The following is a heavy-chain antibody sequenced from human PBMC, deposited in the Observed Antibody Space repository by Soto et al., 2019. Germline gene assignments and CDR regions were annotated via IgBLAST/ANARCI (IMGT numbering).Heavy chain of an antibody. V-gene: IGHV5-51*01. J-gene: IGHJ6*02. Sequence: GESLKISCRGSGYSFASYWIGWVRQMPGKDLEWMGIIYPGDSDTRYSPSFQGQVTISADKSLRTAYLQWTSLKASDTALYYCARTRSFTLGFYYDGMDVWGQGTTVTVSS. CDR3: ARTRSFTLGFYYDGMDV. CDR1: GYSFASYW. CDR2: IYPGDSDT. D-gene: IGHD6-6*01.